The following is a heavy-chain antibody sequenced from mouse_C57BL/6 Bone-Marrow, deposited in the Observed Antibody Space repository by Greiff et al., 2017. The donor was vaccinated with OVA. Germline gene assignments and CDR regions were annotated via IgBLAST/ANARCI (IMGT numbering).Heavy chain of an antibody. D-gene: IGHD2-5*01. Sequence: EVQLQESGGGLVQPGESLKLSCESNEYEFPSHDMSWVRKTPEKRLELVAAINRDGGSTYYPDTMERRFIISGDNTKKTLYLQMSSLRSEDTALYYCASPTIVTTRYYAMDYWGQGTSVTVSS. CDR1: EYEFPSHD. J-gene: IGHJ4*01. CDR3: ASPTIVTTRYYAMDY. V-gene: IGHV5-2*01. CDR2: INRDGGST.